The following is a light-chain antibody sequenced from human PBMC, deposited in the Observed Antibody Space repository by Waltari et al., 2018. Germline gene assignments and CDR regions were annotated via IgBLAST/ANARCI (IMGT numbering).Light chain of an antibody. Sequence: DIQMTQSPSSLSASVGERVTISCRASQTVSNYLHWYQQKPGKTPNTQIYEASTLQSGIPSRFSGSGSGTDFTLTISSLQPEDFATYYCQQTYSFPRTFGQGTNLEIK. CDR1: QTVSNY. V-gene: IGKV1-39*01. CDR2: EAS. J-gene: IGKJ2*01. CDR3: QQTYSFPRT.